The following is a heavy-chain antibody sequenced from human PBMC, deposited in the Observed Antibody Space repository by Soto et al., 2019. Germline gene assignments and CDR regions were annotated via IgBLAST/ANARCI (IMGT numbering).Heavy chain of an antibody. D-gene: IGHD3-3*01. CDR3: ARHKRDLRFLEWSYYFDY. J-gene: IGHJ4*02. CDR2: ISYDGSNK. V-gene: IGHV3-30-3*01. CDR1: GFTFRSYA. Sequence: QVQLVESGGGVVQPGRSLRLSCAASGFTFRSYAMHWVRQAPGKGLEWVAVISYDGSNKYYADSVKGRFSISRDNSKNTLYLQMNSLRAEDTAVYYCARHKRDLRFLEWSYYFDYWGQGTLVTVSS.